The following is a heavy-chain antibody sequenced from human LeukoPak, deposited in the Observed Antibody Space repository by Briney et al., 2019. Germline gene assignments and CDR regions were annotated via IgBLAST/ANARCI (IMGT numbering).Heavy chain of an antibody. Sequence: GGSLRLSRAASGFTFSGSAMHWVRQASGKGLEWVGRIRSKANSYATAYAASVKGRFTISRDDSKNTAYLQMNSLKTEDTAVYYCTIAVAGYWDYWGQGTLVTVSS. D-gene: IGHD6-19*01. V-gene: IGHV3-73*01. CDR1: GFTFSGSA. CDR3: TIAVAGYWDY. CDR2: IRSKANSYAT. J-gene: IGHJ4*02.